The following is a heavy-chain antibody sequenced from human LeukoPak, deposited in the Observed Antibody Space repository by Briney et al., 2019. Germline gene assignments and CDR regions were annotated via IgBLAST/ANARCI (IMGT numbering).Heavy chain of an antibody. Sequence: PGGSLRLSCAASGFTFSSYWMSWVRQAPGKGLEWVANIKQDGSEKYYVDSVKGRFTTSRDNAKNSLYLQMNSLRAEDTAVYYCARDLRFLEWLLGGFDIWGQGTMVTVSS. CDR2: IKQDGSEK. CDR3: ARDLRFLEWLLGGFDI. J-gene: IGHJ3*02. CDR1: GFTFSSYW. D-gene: IGHD3-3*01. V-gene: IGHV3-7*01.